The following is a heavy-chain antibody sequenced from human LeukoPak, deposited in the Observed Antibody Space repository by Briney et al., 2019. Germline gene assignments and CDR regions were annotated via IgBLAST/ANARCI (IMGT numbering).Heavy chain of an antibody. V-gene: IGHV4-59*08. Sequence: SETLSFTCTVSGGSISGYYWSWIRQPPGKGLEWIGYIYYSGSTNYNPSLKSRVTISLDTSKNQFSLKLSSVTAADTAVYYCARHTDSSGDYDPWGQGTLVTVSS. CDR2: IYYSGST. D-gene: IGHD3-22*01. J-gene: IGHJ5*02. CDR1: GGSISGYY. CDR3: ARHTDSSGDYDP.